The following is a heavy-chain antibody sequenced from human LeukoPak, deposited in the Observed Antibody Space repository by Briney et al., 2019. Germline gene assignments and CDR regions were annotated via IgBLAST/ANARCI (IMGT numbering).Heavy chain of an antibody. CDR3: ARDSAGDYWLDP. CDR1: GGPISGYY. D-gene: IGHD7-27*01. CDR2: IYYSGRT. Sequence: SETLSLTCTVSGGPISGYYWNWIRKPPGKGLEWIGSIYYSGRTRFNGSLKTRLTMSVDTSKDQFSLKLTSVTTADTAVYFCARDSAGDYWLDPWGQGTPVTVSS. J-gene: IGHJ5*02. V-gene: IGHV4-59*01.